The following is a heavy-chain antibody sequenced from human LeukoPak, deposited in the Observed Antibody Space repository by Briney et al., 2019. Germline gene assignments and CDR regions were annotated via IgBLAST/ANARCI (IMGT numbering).Heavy chain of an antibody. CDR2: ISAYNGNT. CDR1: GYTFTSYG. V-gene: IGHV1-18*01. D-gene: IGHD3-10*01. CDR3: ARGLITMVRGYFDY. Sequence: ASVKVSCKASGYTFTSYGISWVGQAPGQGLEWMGWISAYNGNTNYAQKLQGRVTMTTDTSTSTAYMELRSLRSDDTAVYYCARGLITMVRGYFDYWGQGTLVTVSS. J-gene: IGHJ4*02.